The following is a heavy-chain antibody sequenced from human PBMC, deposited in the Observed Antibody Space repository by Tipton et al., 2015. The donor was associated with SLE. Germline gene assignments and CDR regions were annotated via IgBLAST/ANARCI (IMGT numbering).Heavy chain of an antibody. Sequence: TLSLTCAVSGYSISSGYYWGWIRQPPGKGLEWIGSIYHSGSTYYNPSLKSRVTISVDTSKNQFSLRLNSVTAADTAVYYCARRGSSFREGFDNWGQGTLVTVSS. CDR1: GYSISSGYY. V-gene: IGHV4-38-2*01. J-gene: IGHJ4*02. D-gene: IGHD6-6*01. CDR2: IYHSGST. CDR3: ARRGSSFREGFDN.